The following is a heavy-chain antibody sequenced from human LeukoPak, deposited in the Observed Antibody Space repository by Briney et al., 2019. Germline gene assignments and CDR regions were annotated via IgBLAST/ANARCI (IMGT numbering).Heavy chain of an antibody. V-gene: IGHV3-74*01. CDR1: GFTFSSYW. CDR3: ARGYGDFDY. D-gene: IGHD4-17*01. J-gene: IGHJ4*02. Sequence: AGSLRLSCAASGFTFSSYWMHWVRQAPGKGLVWVARINRDGSSTSYADSVKGRFTISRDNANNTLFLQMNSLRAEDTAVYYCARGYGDFDYWGQGTLVTISS. CDR2: INRDGSST.